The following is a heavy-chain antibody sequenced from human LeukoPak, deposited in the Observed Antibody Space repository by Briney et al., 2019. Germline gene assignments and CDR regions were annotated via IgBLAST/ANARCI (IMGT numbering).Heavy chain of an antibody. D-gene: IGHD3-16*01. CDR2: IYYSGST. Sequence: SETLSLTCTVSGASVTSYYWSWIRQPPGKGLEWIGYIYYSGSTNYNPSLKSRVTISVDTSKNQFSLKLSSVTAADTAVYYCARGLYPEYWGQGTLVTVSS. CDR3: ARGLYPEY. CDR1: GASVTSYY. V-gene: IGHV4-59*02. J-gene: IGHJ4*02.